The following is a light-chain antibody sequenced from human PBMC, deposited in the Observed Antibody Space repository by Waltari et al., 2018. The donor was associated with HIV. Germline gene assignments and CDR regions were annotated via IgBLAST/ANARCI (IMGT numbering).Light chain of an antibody. V-gene: IGKV1-39*01. CDR2: TAS. Sequence: DIQMTQSPSSLSASVGDRVTITCRASQLISDYLNWYQQKPGKAPTLLIYTASGLRSGVPSRFSGSGSGTEFTLTIIDVQPEDLGTYYCQQGYSTPRTFGQGTKVEI. CDR1: QLISDY. CDR3: QQGYSTPRT. J-gene: IGKJ1*01.